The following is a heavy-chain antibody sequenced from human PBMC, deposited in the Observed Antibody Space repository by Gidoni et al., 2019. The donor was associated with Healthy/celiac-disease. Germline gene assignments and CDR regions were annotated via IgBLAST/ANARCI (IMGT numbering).Heavy chain of an antibody. V-gene: IGHV3-7*03. CDR2: IKQDGSEK. Sequence: VQPGGSLRLSCAASGFTFSSYWMSWVRQAPGKGLEWVANIKQDGSEKYCVDSVNGRFTISRDNAKNSLYLQMNSLRAEDTAVYYCARDPRAPTQTRYCSSTSCYNRSHAGLSGYWGQGTLVTVSS. CDR3: ARDPRAPTQTRYCSSTSCYNRSHAGLSGY. J-gene: IGHJ4*02. D-gene: IGHD2-2*02. CDR1: GFTFSSYW.